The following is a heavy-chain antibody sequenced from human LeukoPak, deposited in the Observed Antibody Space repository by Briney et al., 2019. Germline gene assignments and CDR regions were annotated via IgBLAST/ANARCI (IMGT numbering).Heavy chain of an antibody. Sequence: PSETLSLTCTVSGGSISSCYWSWIRQPPGKGLEWIGYIYYSGSTNYNPSLKSRVTISVDTSKNQFSLKLSSVTAADTAVYYCARATYYYDSSAPVGDYWGQGTLVTVSS. D-gene: IGHD3-22*01. V-gene: IGHV4-59*01. J-gene: IGHJ4*02. CDR3: ARATYYYDSSAPVGDY. CDR2: IYYSGST. CDR1: GGSISSCY.